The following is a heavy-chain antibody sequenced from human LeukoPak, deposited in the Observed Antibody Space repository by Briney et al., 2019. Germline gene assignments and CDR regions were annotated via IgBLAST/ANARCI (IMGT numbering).Heavy chain of an antibody. J-gene: IGHJ4*02. D-gene: IGHD1-26*01. V-gene: IGHV4-34*01. CDR3: ARSATIVGAIDY. CDR2: INHSGST. Sequence: GSLRLSCAASGFTFSSYAMSWIRQPPGKGLEWIGEINHSGSTNYNPSLKSRVTISVDTSKNQFSLKLSSVTAADTAVYYCARSATIVGAIDYWGQGTLVTVSS. CDR1: GFTFSSYA.